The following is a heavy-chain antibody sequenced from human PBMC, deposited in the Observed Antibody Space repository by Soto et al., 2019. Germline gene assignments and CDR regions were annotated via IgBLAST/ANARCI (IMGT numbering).Heavy chain of an antibody. J-gene: IGHJ6*02. CDR1: GFTFSNAW. Sequence: EVQLVESGGGLVKPGGSLRLSCAASGFTFSNAWMNCVRQAPGKGLEWVGRIKSKTDGGTTDYAAPVKGRFTISRDDSKNTLYLQMNSLKTEDTAVYYCTTDGAYCSGGSCYYYYGMDVWGQGTTVTVSS. CDR3: TTDGAYCSGGSCYYYYGMDV. V-gene: IGHV3-15*07. D-gene: IGHD2-15*01. CDR2: IKSKTDGGTT.